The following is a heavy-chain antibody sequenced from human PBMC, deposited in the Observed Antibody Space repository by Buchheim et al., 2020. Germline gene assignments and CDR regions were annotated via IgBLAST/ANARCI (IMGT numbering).Heavy chain of an antibody. D-gene: IGHD3-3*01. CDR1: GGSISSYY. J-gene: IGHJ6*02. CDR2: IYYSGST. V-gene: IGHV4-59*01. Sequence: QVQLQESGPGLVKPSETLSLTCTVSGGSISSYYWSWIRQPPGKGLEWIGYIYYSGSTNYNPSLKSRVTISVDTSKNQFSLKLSSVTAADTAVYYCARDRYDFWSGYPGNYYYYGMDVWGQGTT. CDR3: ARDRYDFWSGYPGNYYYYGMDV.